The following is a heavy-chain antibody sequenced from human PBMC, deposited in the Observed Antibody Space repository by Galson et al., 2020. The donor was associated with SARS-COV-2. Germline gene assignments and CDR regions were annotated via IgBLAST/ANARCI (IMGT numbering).Heavy chain of an antibody. V-gene: IGHV3-23*01. D-gene: IGHD6-19*01. CDR2: IGSGGTSK. Sequence: GGSLRLSCAASGFTFSSYAMSWVRQAPGNGLEWVSGIGSGGTSKYYADSVKGRFTISRDNSKNTLYLQMNSLRADDTAVYYCAKGDASGWRAIFFDYWGQGTLVTVSS. CDR3: AKGDASGWRAIFFDY. CDR1: GFTFSSYA. J-gene: IGHJ4*02.